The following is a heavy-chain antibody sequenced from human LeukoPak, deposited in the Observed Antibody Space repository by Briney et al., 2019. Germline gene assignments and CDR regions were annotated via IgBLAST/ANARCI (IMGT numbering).Heavy chain of an antibody. CDR2: MNEDGSEK. CDR3: ARDRGYSNFDY. J-gene: IGHJ4*02. V-gene: IGHV3-7*01. Sequence: PGGSLRLSCAASGFGFSNYWVSWVRQAPGKGLEWVANMNEDGSEKNYVDSVKGRFTISRDNAQDSLYLQMNSLRAEDTAVYYCARDRGYSNFDYWGQGTLLTASS. D-gene: IGHD4-11*01. CDR1: GFGFSNYW.